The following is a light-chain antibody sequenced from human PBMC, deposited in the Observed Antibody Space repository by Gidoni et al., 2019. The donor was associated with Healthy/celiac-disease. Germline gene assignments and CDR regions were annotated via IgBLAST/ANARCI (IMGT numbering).Light chain of an antibody. V-gene: IGKV3-20*01. CDR1: QSVSSSY. CDR3: QQYGSSPRT. Sequence: EMLLTQPPGTLSLSPGERATLSCRASQSVSSSYLAWYQQKPGQAPRLLIYGASSRATGIPDRFSGSGSGTDFTLTISRLEPEDFAVYYCQQYGSSPRTFGQGTKVEIK. CDR2: GAS. J-gene: IGKJ1*01.